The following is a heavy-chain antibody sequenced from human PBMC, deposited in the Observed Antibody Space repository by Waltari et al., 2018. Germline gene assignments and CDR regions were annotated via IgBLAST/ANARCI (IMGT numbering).Heavy chain of an antibody. Sequence: EVQLVESGGGLVKPGGSLRLSCAASGFSFSIYPMSWVRQAPGKGREVVAFISVNSEYIFYADSVRGRFTISRDNAKNSLYLQMNSLTAEDTAVYYCASLASIWGQGTLVTVSS. D-gene: IGHD3-3*02. V-gene: IGHV3-21*02. CDR2: ISVNSEYI. CDR3: ASLASI. CDR1: GFSFSIYP. J-gene: IGHJ4*02.